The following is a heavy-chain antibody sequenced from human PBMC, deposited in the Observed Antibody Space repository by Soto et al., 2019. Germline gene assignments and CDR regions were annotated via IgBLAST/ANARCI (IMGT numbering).Heavy chain of an antibody. CDR2: IDPSDSYT. D-gene: IGHD3-22*01. V-gene: IGHV5-10-1*01. Sequence: PGESLKISCKGSGYSFTSYWISWVRQMPGKGLEWMGRIDPSDSYTNYSPSFQGHVTISADKSISTAYMELSSLRSEDTAVYYCARGRTSYYYDSSGYYRECYYYYGMDVWGQGTTVTVSS. CDR3: ARGRTSYYYDSSGYYRECYYYYGMDV. J-gene: IGHJ6*02. CDR1: GYSFTSYW.